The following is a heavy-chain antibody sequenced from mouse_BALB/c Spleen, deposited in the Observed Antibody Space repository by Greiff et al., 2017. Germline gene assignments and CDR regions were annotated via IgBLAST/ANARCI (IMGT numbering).Heavy chain of an antibody. CDR3: ANYDYERAMDY. D-gene: IGHD2-4*01. J-gene: IGHJ4*01. V-gene: IGHV3-2*02. Sequence: DVHLVESGPGLVKPSQSLSLTCTVTGYSITSDYAWNWIRQFPGNKLEWMGYISYSGSTSYNPSLKSRISITRDTSKNQFFLQLNSVTTEDTATYYCANYDYERAMDYWGQGTSVTVSS. CDR2: ISYSGST. CDR1: GYSITSDYA.